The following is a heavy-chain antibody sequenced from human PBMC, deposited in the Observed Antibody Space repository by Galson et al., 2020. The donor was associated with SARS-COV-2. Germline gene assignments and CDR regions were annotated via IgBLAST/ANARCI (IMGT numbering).Heavy chain of an antibody. J-gene: IGHJ4*02. V-gene: IGHV3-23*01. CDR1: GFTFSTYA. CDR2: VSDSGDIT. CDR3: AKQVWGYNWGDQGDQ. Sequence: QASETLFLTCAASGFTFSTYAMTWVRQAPGNGLEWVSSVSDSGDITYYADSVKGRFTISRDNSQNTLYLQMNSLRAEDTALYYGAKQVWGYNWGDQGDQWGQGTLVVGSS. D-gene: IGHD3-16*01.